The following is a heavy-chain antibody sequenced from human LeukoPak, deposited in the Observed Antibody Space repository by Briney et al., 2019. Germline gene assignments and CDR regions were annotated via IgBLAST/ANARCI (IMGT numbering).Heavy chain of an antibody. CDR3: AKVRTDGYSSFDH. V-gene: IGHV3-23*01. J-gene: IGHJ4*02. CDR2: FRGSIDTT. Sequence: PGGSLRLSCAASGFTFSSYAVNWVRQAPGKGLEWVSAFRGSIDTTYYADSVTGRFTISRDNSKNTLYLQMNSLRAEDTAVYYCAKVRTDGYSSFDHWGQGTLVTVSS. D-gene: IGHD5-24*01. CDR1: GFTFSSYA.